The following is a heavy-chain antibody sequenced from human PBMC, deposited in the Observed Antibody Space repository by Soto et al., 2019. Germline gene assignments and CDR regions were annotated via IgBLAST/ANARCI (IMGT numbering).Heavy chain of an antibody. CDR2: IKEDGSQE. Sequence: GGSLRLSCTASGFALGNYWMGWVRQTPGKGLEWVGNIKEDGSQEYYVDSVKGRFTISRDNAKNSLFLQMDNLRAEDTAIDYCVRDSVFANTDWTLRFDYWGQGTLVTVSS. CDR1: GFALGNYW. J-gene: IGHJ4*02. D-gene: IGHD2-21*01. V-gene: IGHV3-7*03. CDR3: VRDSVFANTDWTLRFDY.